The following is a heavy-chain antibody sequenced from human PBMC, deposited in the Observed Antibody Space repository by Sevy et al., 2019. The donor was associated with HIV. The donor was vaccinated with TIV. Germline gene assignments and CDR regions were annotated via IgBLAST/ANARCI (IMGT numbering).Heavy chain of an antibody. CDR1: GFTFSGYA. D-gene: IGHD4-17*01. V-gene: IGHV3-30*04. CDR2: ISYDGSIK. Sequence: GGSLRLSCAASGFTFSGYAMHWVRQAPGKGLEWLAVISYDGSIKYYTDSVKGRFTISRDNTKNTLFLQVNSLRPGDTAVYYCARGYGDYRIDAFDIWGQGTMVTVSS. J-gene: IGHJ3*02. CDR3: ARGYGDYRIDAFDI.